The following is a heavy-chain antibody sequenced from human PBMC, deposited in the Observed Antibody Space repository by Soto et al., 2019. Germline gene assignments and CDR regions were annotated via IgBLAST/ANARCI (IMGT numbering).Heavy chain of an antibody. CDR1: GASISSYH. CDR3: AAAVPGEYVFPFYYMDV. D-gene: IGHD4-17*01. Sequence: QVQLQESGPGLVKPSETLSLTCTVSGASISSYHWSWIRQTPGKGLEWIGYIYYSGSANYNPSLRSRVTFSVDTSKNPVAPTLSSVTAAATGVYCGAAAVPGEYVFPFYYMDVWGKGTTVTASS. J-gene: IGHJ6*03. V-gene: IGHV4-59*01. CDR2: IYYSGSA.